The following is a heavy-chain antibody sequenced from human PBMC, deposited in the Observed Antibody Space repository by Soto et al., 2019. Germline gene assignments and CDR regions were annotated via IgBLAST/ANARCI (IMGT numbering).Heavy chain of an antibody. J-gene: IGHJ4*02. CDR3: ALPKNTLGWYNF. CDR2: INPNGGST. Sequence: QVQVVQSGAEVKKPGASVKVSCKTSGYTFLNYHVHWVRQAPGPGLEWMGAINPNGGSTTYAQHLQGRITMTSDASTSTVYMDLSSLRSDDTAVYYCALPKNTLGWYNFWGQGSLVTVS. V-gene: IGHV1-46*01. D-gene: IGHD6-19*01. CDR1: GYTFLNYH.